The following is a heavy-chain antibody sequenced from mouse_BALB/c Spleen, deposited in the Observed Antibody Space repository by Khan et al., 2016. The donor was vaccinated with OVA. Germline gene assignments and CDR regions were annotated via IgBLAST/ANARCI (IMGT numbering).Heavy chain of an antibody. CDR2: IYPSDGYT. J-gene: IGHJ4*01. D-gene: IGHD2-14*01. CDR1: GYTFSNYW. CDR3: SREVRRHEDAMDY. V-gene: IGHV1-69*02. Sequence: QVQLQQPGTELVRPGASVKLSCKASGYTFSNYWINWVKQRPGQGLEWIGNIYPSDGYTNYNQNFKDKATFTVDTSSSTAYMQLNSPTSEDSAVYCFSREVRRHEDAMDYWGQGTTVTVSS.